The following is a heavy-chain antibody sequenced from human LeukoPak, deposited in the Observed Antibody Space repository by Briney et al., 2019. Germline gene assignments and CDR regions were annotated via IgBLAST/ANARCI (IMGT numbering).Heavy chain of an antibody. D-gene: IGHD4-17*01. V-gene: IGHV3-53*01. Sequence: GGSLRLSCAASGFTVSSNYMSWVRQAPGKGLEWVSVIYSGGSTYYANSVKGRLTISRDNSKNTLYLQMNSLRAEDTAVYYCARAAGGYGDYYFDYWGQGTLVTVSS. CDR1: GFTVSSNY. CDR2: IYSGGST. CDR3: ARAAGGYGDYYFDY. J-gene: IGHJ4*02.